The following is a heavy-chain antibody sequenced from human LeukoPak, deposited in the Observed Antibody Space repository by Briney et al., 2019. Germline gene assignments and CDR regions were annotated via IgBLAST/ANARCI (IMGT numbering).Heavy chain of an antibody. J-gene: IGHJ6*02. Sequence: GGSLRLSCAASGFTFSSYWMSWVRQAPGKGLEWVANIKQDGSEKYYVDSVKGRFTISRDNAKNSLYLQMNSLRAEDTAVYYCARDLGYYGSGSYSSYYYCYGMDVWGQGTTVTVSS. CDR3: ARDLGYYGSGSYSSYYYCYGMDV. V-gene: IGHV3-7*01. CDR1: GFTFSSYW. CDR2: IKQDGSEK. D-gene: IGHD3-10*01.